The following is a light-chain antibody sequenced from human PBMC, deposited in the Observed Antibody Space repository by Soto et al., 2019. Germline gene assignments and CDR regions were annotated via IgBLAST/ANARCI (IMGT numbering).Light chain of an antibody. V-gene: IGKV3-20*01. Sequence: EIVLTQSPATLSLSPGERATLSSRASQSVSSSYLAWYQQKPGQAPRLLIYGASSRATGIPDRFSGSGSGTDFTLTISRLEPEEFAVYYCQQYGSSSITVGQGTRLEIK. J-gene: IGKJ5*01. CDR3: QQYGSSSIT. CDR1: QSVSSSY. CDR2: GAS.